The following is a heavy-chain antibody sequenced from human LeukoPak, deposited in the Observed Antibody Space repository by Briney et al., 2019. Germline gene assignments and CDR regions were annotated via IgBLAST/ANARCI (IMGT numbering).Heavy chain of an antibody. D-gene: IGHD6-19*01. Sequence: PGGSLRLSCAASGFTFSSYDMHWVRQAPGKGLEWVAVISYDGSNKYYADSVKGRFTISRDNSKNTLYLQMNSLGAEDTAVYYCALIAVAEGFDYWGQGTLVTVSS. J-gene: IGHJ4*02. V-gene: IGHV3-30*03. CDR1: GFTFSSYD. CDR2: ISYDGSNK. CDR3: ALIAVAEGFDY.